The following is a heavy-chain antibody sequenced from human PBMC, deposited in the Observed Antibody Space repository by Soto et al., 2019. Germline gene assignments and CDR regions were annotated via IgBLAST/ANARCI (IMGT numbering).Heavy chain of an antibody. CDR2: INAGNGNT. J-gene: IGHJ4*02. V-gene: IGHV1-3*01. CDR3: ARWTYGSGSQGDY. D-gene: IGHD3-10*01. CDR1: GYTFTSYA. Sequence: QVQLVQSGAEVKKPGASVKVSCKASGYTFTSYAMHWVRQAPGQRLEWMGWINAGNGNTKYSQKFQGRVTITRDTSASTAYMELRSLRSEDTAVYYCARWTYGSGSQGDYWGQGTLVTVSS.